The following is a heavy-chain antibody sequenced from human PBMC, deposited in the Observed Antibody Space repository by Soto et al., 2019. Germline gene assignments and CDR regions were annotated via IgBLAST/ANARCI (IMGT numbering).Heavy chain of an antibody. J-gene: IGHJ3*02. Sequence: GASVKVSCKASGYTFTSYGISWVRQAPGQGLEWMGWISAYNGNTNYAQKLQGRVTMTTDTSTSTAYMELRSLRSDDTAVYYCARVKSSSWLDAFDIWGQGTMVTVSS. CDR1: GYTFTSYG. CDR3: ARVKSSSWLDAFDI. CDR2: ISAYNGNT. V-gene: IGHV1-18*01. D-gene: IGHD6-13*01.